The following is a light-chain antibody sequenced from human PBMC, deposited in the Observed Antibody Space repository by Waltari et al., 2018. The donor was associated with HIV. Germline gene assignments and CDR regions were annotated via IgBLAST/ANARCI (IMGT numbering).Light chain of an antibody. CDR1: SSNIGTGSD. V-gene: IGLV1-40*01. J-gene: IGLJ2*01. CDR3: QTWGTGIQV. CDR2: ANT. Sequence: QSALTQPPSVSGAPGQRVTISCTGTSSNIGTGSDVHWYQQLPGTAPKLLTYANTNRPSGVPDRFSGSSSGAERYLTISSLQSEDEGDYFCQTWGTGIQVFGGGTRLTVL.